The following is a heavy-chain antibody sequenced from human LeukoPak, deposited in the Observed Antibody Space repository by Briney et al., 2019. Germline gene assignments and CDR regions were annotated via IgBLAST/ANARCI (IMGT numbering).Heavy chain of an antibody. D-gene: IGHD3-10*01. Sequence: GGSLRLSCAASGFTFSSYGMHWVRQAPGKGLEWVAVIWYDGSNKYYADSVKGRFTISRDNSKNTLYLQMSSLRAEDTAVYYCAQIISSSATGYWGQGTLVTVSS. V-gene: IGHV3-33*06. J-gene: IGHJ4*02. CDR2: IWYDGSNK. CDR3: AQIISSSATGY. CDR1: GFTFSSYG.